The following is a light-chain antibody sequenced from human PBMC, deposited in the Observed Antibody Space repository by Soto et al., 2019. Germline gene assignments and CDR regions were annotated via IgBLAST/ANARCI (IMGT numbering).Light chain of an antibody. J-gene: IGLJ1*01. CDR2: EVS. V-gene: IGLV2-18*02. CDR3: SSYTRSNTYV. Sequence: QSALTQPPSVSGSPGQSVAISCTGTSSDVGSYNRVSWYQQPPGTAPKVMTYEVSNRPSGVPDRFSGSKSGNTASLTISGLQAQDEADYYCSSYTRSNTYVFGTGTKLTVL. CDR1: SSDVGSYNR.